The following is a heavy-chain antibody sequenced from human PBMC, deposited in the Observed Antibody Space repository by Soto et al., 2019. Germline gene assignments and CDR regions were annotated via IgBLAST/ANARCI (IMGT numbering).Heavy chain of an antibody. CDR3: ARRLIDCSGGSCGAVSDAFDI. CDR1: GGTFSSYT. CDR2: IIPILGIA. Sequence: ASVKVSCKASGGTFSSYTISWVRQAPGQGLEWMGRIIPILGIANYAQKFQGRVTITADKSTSTAYMELSSLRSEDTAVYYCARRLIDCSGGSCGAVSDAFDIWGQGTMVTVSS. D-gene: IGHD2-15*01. J-gene: IGHJ3*02. V-gene: IGHV1-69*02.